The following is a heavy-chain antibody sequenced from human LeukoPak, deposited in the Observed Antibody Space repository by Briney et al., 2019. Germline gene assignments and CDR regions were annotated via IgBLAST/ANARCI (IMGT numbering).Heavy chain of an antibody. CDR2: ITDSGGST. J-gene: IGHJ4*02. Sequence: GGSLRLSCAASGFTFSSYAMSWVRQAPGEGLGWVSAITDSGGSTYYSDSVKGRFTISRDNSKNTLYLQMNTLRAEDTAICYCAKGSSGSRPYYFDYWGQGTLVTVSS. D-gene: IGHD3-22*01. V-gene: IGHV3-23*01. CDR3: AKGSSGSRPYYFDY. CDR1: GFTFSSYA.